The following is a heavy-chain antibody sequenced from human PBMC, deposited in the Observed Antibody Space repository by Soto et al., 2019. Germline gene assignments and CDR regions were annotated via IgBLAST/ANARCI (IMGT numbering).Heavy chain of an antibody. Sequence: ASVKVSCKASGGTFSSYAISWVRQAPGQGLEWMGGIIPIFGTANYAQKFQGRVTITADESTSTAYMELSSLRSEDTAVYYCARRDGRGGVYYYYYGMDVWGQGTTVTVSS. CDR3: ARRDGRGGVYYYYYGMDV. J-gene: IGHJ6*02. D-gene: IGHD3-10*01. CDR2: IIPIFGTA. CDR1: GGTFSSYA. V-gene: IGHV1-69*13.